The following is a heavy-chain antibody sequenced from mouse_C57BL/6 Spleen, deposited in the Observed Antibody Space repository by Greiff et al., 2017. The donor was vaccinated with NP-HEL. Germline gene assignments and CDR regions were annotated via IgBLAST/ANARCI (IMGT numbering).Heavy chain of an antibody. CDR3: ARDGDYDKYFDG. D-gene: IGHD2-4*01. Sequence: EVMLVESGGGLVKPGGSLKLSCAASGFTFSSYAMSWVRQTPEKRLEWVATISDGGSYTYYPDNVKGRFTISRDNAKNNLYLQMSHLKSEDTAMYYCARDGDYDKYFDGWGTGTTVTVSS. CDR2: ISDGGSYT. CDR1: GFTFSSYA. V-gene: IGHV5-4*01. J-gene: IGHJ1*03.